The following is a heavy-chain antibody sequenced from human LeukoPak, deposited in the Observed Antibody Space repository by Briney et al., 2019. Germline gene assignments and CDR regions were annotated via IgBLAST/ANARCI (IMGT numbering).Heavy chain of an antibody. CDR2: IYHSGST. D-gene: IGHD6-13*01. CDR3: ARRGSSSWKIYYYYYMDV. V-gene: IGHV4-38-2*01. CDR1: GYSISSGYY. Sequence: SETLSLTCAVSGYSISSGYYWGWIRPPPGKGLEWIGSIYHSGSTYYNPSLKSRVTISVDTSKNQFSLKLSSVTAADTAVYYCARRGSSSWKIYYYYYMDVWGKGTTVTVSS. J-gene: IGHJ6*03.